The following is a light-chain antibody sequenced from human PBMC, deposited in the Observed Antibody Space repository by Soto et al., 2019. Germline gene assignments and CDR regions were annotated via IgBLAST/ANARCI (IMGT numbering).Light chain of an antibody. Sequence: EIVLTQSPGTLSLSPGETATLSCRASQSVNNQVAWYQQKPGQAPRLLIYDASNRATGIPDRISGSGSGTDFTLTITSLETEDFAVYYCQHRRNWPLTFGGGTKVEIK. CDR2: DAS. CDR3: QHRRNWPLT. V-gene: IGKV3-11*01. CDR1: QSVNNQ. J-gene: IGKJ4*01.